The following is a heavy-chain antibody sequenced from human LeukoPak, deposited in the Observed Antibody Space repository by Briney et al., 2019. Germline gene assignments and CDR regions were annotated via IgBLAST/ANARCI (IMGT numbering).Heavy chain of an antibody. D-gene: IGHD3-22*01. CDR3: ARHGDYDDSRTPDFDS. V-gene: IGHV4-59*08. J-gene: IGHJ4*02. CDR1: GASISSYY. CDR2: VSYSGGG. Sequence: SETLSLTCTVSGASISSYYWSWIRQPPGKGLEYIGFVSYSGGGNYNPSLKSRVTMSVDTSQNQFSLKLTSVTAADTAVYYCARHGDYDDSRTPDFDSWGQGTLVTVSS.